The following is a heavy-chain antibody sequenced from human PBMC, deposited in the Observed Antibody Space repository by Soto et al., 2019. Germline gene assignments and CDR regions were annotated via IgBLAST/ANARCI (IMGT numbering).Heavy chain of an antibody. CDR3: GKKKGRGVVVVFDY. J-gene: IGHJ4*02. D-gene: IGHD3-22*01. CDR2: IYYSGST. V-gene: IGHV4-39*01. Sequence: PSETLSLTCTVSGGSISSSSYYWGWIRQPPGKGLEWIGSIYYSGSTYYNPSLKSRVTISVDTSKNQFSLKLSSVTAADTAVYYCGKKKGRGVVVVFDYWGQGPLVTV. CDR1: GGSISSSSYY.